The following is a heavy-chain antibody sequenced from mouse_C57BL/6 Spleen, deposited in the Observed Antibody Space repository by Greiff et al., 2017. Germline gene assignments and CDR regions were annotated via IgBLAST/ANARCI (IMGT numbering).Heavy chain of an antibody. J-gene: IGHJ3*01. CDR2: IYPRRGNT. Sequence: VQLQQSGAELARPGASVKLSCKASGYTFTSYGISWVKQRTGQGLEWIGEIYPRRGNTYSNEKFKGKAPLTADKSSSTAYMELRSLTSEDSAVYFCASEDTTVGFAYGGQGTLVTVSA. D-gene: IGHD1-1*01. CDR1: GYTFTSYG. V-gene: IGHV1-81*01. CDR3: ASEDTTVGFAY.